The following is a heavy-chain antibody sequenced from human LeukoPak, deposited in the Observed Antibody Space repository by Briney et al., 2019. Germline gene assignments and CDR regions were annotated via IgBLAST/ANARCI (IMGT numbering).Heavy chain of an antibody. CDR3: AREGGNSLFDYYYYMDV. Sequence: ASVKVSCKASGYTFTSYDINWVRQATGQGLEWMGWMNPNSGNTGYAQKFQGRVTMTRNTSISTAYMELSSLRSEDTAVYYCAREGGNSLFDYYYYMDVWGKGTTVTISS. CDR2: MNPNSGNT. CDR1: GYTFTSYD. D-gene: IGHD4-23*01. J-gene: IGHJ6*03. V-gene: IGHV1-8*01.